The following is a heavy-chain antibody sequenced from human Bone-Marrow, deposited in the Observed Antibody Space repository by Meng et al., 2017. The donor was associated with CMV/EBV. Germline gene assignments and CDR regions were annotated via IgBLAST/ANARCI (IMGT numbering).Heavy chain of an antibody. CDR3: ARVAVPAATPAEDNWCDP. V-gene: IGHV1-18*01. CDR1: GYTFTSYG. J-gene: IGHJ5*02. CDR2: ISAYNGNT. D-gene: IGHD2-2*01. Sequence: ASVKVSCKASGYTFTSYGISWVRQAPGQGLEWMGWISAYNGNTNYVQKLQGRVTMTTDTSTSTAYMELRSLRSDDTAVYYCARVAVPAATPAEDNWCDPWGQGTLVTVSS.